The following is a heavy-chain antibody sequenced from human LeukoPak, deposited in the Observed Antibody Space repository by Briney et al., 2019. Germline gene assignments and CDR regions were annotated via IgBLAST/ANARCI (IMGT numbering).Heavy chain of an antibody. CDR2: TYYRSKWYN. V-gene: IGHV6-1*01. CDR3: ARDSPESYFDS. D-gene: IGHD1-14*01. J-gene: IGHJ4*02. Sequence: SQTLSLTCAISGDSVSSNSASWTWIRQSPSRGLEWLGRTYYRSKWYNDYAVSVKSRITINPDTSKNQLSLQLNSVTPEDTAVYYCARDSPESYFDSWGQGALVTVSS. CDR1: GDSVSSNSAS.